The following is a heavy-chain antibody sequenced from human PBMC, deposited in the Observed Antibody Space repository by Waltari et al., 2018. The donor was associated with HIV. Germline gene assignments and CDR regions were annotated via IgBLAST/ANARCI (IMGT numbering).Heavy chain of an antibody. CDR3: ARGTGYGDYPFDY. J-gene: IGHJ4*02. CDR2: INHSGST. D-gene: IGHD4-17*01. CDR1: GGSFSGYY. Sequence: QVQLQQWGAGLLKPSETLSLTCAVYGGSFSGYYWSWIRQPPGKGLEWIGEINHSGSTNYNPSLKSRVTISVDTSKNQFSLKLSSVTAADTAVYYCARGTGYGDYPFDYWGQGTLVTVSS. V-gene: IGHV4-34*01.